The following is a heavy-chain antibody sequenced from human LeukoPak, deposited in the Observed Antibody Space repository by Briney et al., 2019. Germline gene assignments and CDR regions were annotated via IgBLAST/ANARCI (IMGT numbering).Heavy chain of an antibody. D-gene: IGHD5/OR15-5a*01. J-gene: IGHJ4*02. Sequence: GGSLRLSCAASGFTVSSNYMSWVRQAPGKGLEWVSSISSSSSYIYYADSVKGRFTISRDNAKNSLYLQMNSLRTEDTALYYCATDHFERSLRFEFAFWGQGSQVTVSS. V-gene: IGHV3-21*01. CDR3: ATDHFERSLRFEFAF. CDR1: GFTVSSNY. CDR2: ISSSSSYI.